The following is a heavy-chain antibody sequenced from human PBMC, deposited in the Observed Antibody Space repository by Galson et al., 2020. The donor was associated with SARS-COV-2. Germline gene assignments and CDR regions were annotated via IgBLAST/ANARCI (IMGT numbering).Heavy chain of an antibody. D-gene: IGHD3-10*01. CDR1: GGSINSGAYY. V-gene: IGHV4-31*03. CDR3: ARSTGVYYYGSGTYYNPFYYYGMDV. CDR2: IYYSGST. J-gene: IGHJ6*02. Sequence: PSETLSLTCTVSGGSINSGAYYWSWIRQHPGKGLEWIGFIYYSGSTYYNPSLKSRVTVSVDTSKNQFSLKLSSVTAADTAMYYCARSTGVYYYGSGTYYNPFYYYGMDVWGQGTTVTVSS.